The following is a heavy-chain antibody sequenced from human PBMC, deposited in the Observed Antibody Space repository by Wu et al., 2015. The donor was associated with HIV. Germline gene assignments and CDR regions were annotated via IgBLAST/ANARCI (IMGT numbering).Heavy chain of an antibody. D-gene: IGHD5-12*01. J-gene: IGHJ6*02. Sequence: QVQLLQSGAEVKNPGSSVRVSCKASGATFKSYALSWVRQAPGQGLEWMGRLIPMYGAANYAQKFQGRVTITADESKSSVYMELSSLTSEDTAVYYCARNTDSVATSLYSLGVWGQGTXVTVSS. CDR3: ARNTDSVATSLYSLGV. V-gene: IGHV1-69*13. CDR2: LIPMYGAA. CDR1: GATFKSYA.